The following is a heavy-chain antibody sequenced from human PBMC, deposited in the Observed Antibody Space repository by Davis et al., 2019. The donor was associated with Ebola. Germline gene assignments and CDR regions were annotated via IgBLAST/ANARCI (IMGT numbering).Heavy chain of an antibody. CDR3: ARGPFLWLRYDY. CDR1: GFTFSTYW. Sequence: ESLKISCATSGFTFSTYWMSWIRQPPGKGLEWIGEINHSGSTNYNPSLKSRVTISVDTSKNQFSLKLSSVTAADTAVYYCARGPFLWLRYDYWGQGTLVTVSS. V-gene: IGHV4-34*01. CDR2: INHSGST. J-gene: IGHJ4*02. D-gene: IGHD2/OR15-2a*01.